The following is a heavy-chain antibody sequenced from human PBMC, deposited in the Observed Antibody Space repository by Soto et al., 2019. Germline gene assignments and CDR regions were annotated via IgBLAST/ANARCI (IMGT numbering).Heavy chain of an antibody. CDR1: GGSISIYY. V-gene: IGHV4-59*01. Sequence: ETLSLTCTVSGGSISIYYWSLILQPPGKGLDWIWYIYYSGSTNYNPSLKSRVTISVDTSKNQFSLKLSSVTAADAAVYYCARETEKYGMDVWGQGTSVTFSS. CDR3: ARETEKYGMDV. CDR2: IYYSGST. J-gene: IGHJ6*02.